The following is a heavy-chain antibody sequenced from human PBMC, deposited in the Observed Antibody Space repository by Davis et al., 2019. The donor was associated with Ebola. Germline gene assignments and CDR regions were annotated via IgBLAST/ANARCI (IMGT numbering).Heavy chain of an antibody. V-gene: IGHV4-30-2*05. Sequence: MPSETLSLTCAVSGGSISSGGYSWSWIRQPPGKGLEWIGDISHSGHTYYNPSLKSRVTISVDTSKNQFSLKLSSVTAADAAVYYCARFVLLYYFDYWGQGTLVTVSS. J-gene: IGHJ4*02. D-gene: IGHD2/OR15-2a*01. CDR3: ARFVLLYYFDY. CDR2: ISHSGHT. CDR1: GGSISSGGYS.